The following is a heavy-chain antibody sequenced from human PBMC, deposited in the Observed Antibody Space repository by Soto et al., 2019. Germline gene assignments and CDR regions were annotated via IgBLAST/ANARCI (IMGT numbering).Heavy chain of an antibody. J-gene: IGHJ6*03. Sequence: SETLSLTCAVYGGSFSGYYWSWIRQPPGKGLEWIGEINHSGSTNYNPSLKSRVTISVDTSKNQFSLKLSSVTAADTAVYYCARGQRGVVLMVYAVPYMDVWGKGTTVTVSS. CDR2: INHSGST. CDR3: ARGQRGVVLMVYAVPYMDV. D-gene: IGHD2-8*01. V-gene: IGHV4-34*01. CDR1: GGSFSGYY.